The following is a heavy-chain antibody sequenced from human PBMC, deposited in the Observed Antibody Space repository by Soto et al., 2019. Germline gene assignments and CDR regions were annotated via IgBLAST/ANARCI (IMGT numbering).Heavy chain of an antibody. CDR3: ARDGERDTGLNFYYYLHGMDA. D-gene: IGHD1-1*01. V-gene: IGHV1-18*04. Sequence: GASVKVSCKASGYTFTTYGISWVRQAPGQGLEWMGWISTYNGTTKYAEKFQGEMTMTTDTATSTAYMDLRGLRSDDTAVYYCARDGERDTGLNFYYYLHGMDAWGQGTRVTVSS. J-gene: IGHJ6*02. CDR1: GYTFTTYG. CDR2: ISTYNGTT.